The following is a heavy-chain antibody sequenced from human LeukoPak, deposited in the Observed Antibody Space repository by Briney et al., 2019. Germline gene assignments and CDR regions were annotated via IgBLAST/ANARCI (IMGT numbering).Heavy chain of an antibody. CDR2: ISWNSGSM. J-gene: IGHJ4*02. CDR1: GFIFDDYA. V-gene: IGHV3-9*01. Sequence: GTSLRLSCAGSGFIFDDYAVHWVRQAPGKGLEWVSGISWNSGSMEYADSAKGRFTISRDNATSSLYLQMNSRRVEDTALYYCARVQSGGGLAAAGPFDYWGQGTLVTVSS. D-gene: IGHD6-13*01. CDR3: ARVQSGGGLAAAGPFDY.